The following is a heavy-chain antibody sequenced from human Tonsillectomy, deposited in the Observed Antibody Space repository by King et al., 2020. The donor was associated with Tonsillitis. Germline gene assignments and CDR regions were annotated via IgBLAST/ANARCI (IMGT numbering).Heavy chain of an antibody. CDR3: AKDYGSGSYYYYYMDV. J-gene: IGHJ6*03. Sequence: HVQLVESGGGVVQPGGSLRLSCAASGFTFNNYGMHWVRQAPGKGLEWVAVISNDGSNKYYGDSVKGRFTISRDNSKNTLYLQMNSLRAEDTALFYCAKDYGSGSYYYYYMDVWGKGTTVTVSS. V-gene: IGHV3-30*18. CDR1: GFTFNNYG. CDR2: ISNDGSNK. D-gene: IGHD1-26*01.